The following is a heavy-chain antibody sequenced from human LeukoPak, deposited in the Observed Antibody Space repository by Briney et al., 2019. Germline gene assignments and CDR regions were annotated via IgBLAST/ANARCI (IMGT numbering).Heavy chain of an antibody. CDR1: GFTFSSYW. CDR2: IKQDGSEK. Sequence: GGSLRLSCAASGFTFSSYWMSWVRQAPGKGLEWVANIKQDGSEKYYVDSVKGRFTISRDNAKNSLYLQMNSLRAEDTAVYYCARGNYGDYRTYYYYYMDVWGKGTTVTVSS. J-gene: IGHJ6*03. D-gene: IGHD4-17*01. CDR3: ARGNYGDYRTYYYYYMDV. V-gene: IGHV3-7*04.